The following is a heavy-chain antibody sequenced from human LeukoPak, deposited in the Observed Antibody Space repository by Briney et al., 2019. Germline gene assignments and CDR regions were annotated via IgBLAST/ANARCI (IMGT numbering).Heavy chain of an antibody. Sequence: PGGSLRLSCAASGFTFSTYTMNWVRQAPGKGLEWVSTVSDSSDVHYSDSVKGRFTISRDNAKNSLYLQMNSLRAEDTAVYYCARDRPYSGSHGGDYWGQGTLVTVSS. J-gene: IGHJ4*02. D-gene: IGHD1-26*01. CDR3: ARDRPYSGSHGGDY. CDR1: GFTFSTYT. CDR2: VSDSSDV. V-gene: IGHV3-21*04.